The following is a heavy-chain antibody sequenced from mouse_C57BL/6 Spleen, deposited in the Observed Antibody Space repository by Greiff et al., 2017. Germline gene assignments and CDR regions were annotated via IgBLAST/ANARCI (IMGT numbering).Heavy chain of an antibody. D-gene: IGHD1-1*01. CDR2: ISDGGSYT. V-gene: IGHV5-4*03. CDR3: ARNYGSSYRYAMDY. J-gene: IGHJ4*01. Sequence: EVKLVESGGGLVKPGGSLKLSCAASGFTFSSYAMSWVRQTPEKRLEWVATISDGGSYTYYPDNVKGRFTISRDNAKNNLYLQMSHLKSEDTAMYYCARNYGSSYRYAMDYWGQGTSVTVSS. CDR1: GFTFSSYA.